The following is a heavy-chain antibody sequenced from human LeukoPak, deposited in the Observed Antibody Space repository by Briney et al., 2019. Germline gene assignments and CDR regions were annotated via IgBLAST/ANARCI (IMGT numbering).Heavy chain of an antibody. CDR2: ISAYNGNT. V-gene: IGHV1-18*01. J-gene: IGHJ4*02. CDR1: GYTFTSYG. CDR3: ARVDTAADLDY. Sequence: ASVKVSCKAAGYTFTSYGISWERQAPGQGLEWMGWISAYNGNTNYAQKLQGRVTMTTDTSTSTAYMELRSLRSDDTAVYYCARVDTAADLDYWGQGTLVTVSS. D-gene: IGHD5-18*01.